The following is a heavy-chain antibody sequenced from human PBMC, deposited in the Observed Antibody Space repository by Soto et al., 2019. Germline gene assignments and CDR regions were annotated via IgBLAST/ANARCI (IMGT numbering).Heavy chain of an antibody. CDR1: GGTFSSYA. CDR3: ARDVLETPNYFDY. V-gene: IGHV1-69*13. CDR2: IIPIFGTA. Sequence: GASVKVSCKASGGTFSSYAISWVRQAPGQGLEWMGGIIPIFGTANYAQKFQGRVTITADESTSTAYMELSSLRSEDTAVYYCARDVLETPNYFDYWGQGTLVTVSS. D-gene: IGHD3-3*01. J-gene: IGHJ4*02.